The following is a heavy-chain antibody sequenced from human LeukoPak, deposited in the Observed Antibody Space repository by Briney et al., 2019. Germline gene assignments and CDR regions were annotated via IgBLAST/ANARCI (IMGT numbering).Heavy chain of an antibody. J-gene: IGHJ3*02. CDR2: IYHSGST. V-gene: IGHV4-4*02. D-gene: IGHD2-15*01. CDR1: GGSIGNSNW. Sequence: SGTLSLTCAVSGGSIGNSNWWSWGRQTPGKGLEWIGEIYHSGSTNYNPSLKSRVTISVDKSKNQFSLKLSSVAAADTALYYCARVRVVAANRAFVIWGQGTMVSVSS. CDR3: ARVRVVAANRAFVI.